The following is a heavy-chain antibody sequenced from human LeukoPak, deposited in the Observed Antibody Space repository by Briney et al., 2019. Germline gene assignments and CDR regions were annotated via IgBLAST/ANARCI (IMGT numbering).Heavy chain of an antibody. J-gene: IGHJ4*02. CDR3: ASPTTMTTAIEY. D-gene: IGHD4-17*01. CDR2: IYYSGST. Sequence: SETLSLTCTVSGGSISSSSYYWGWIRQLPGKGLEWIGSIYYSGSTYYNPSLKSRVTISVDTSKNQFSLKLGSVTAADTAVYYCASPTTMTTAIEYWGQGTLVTVSS. V-gene: IGHV4-39*01. CDR1: GGSISSSSYY.